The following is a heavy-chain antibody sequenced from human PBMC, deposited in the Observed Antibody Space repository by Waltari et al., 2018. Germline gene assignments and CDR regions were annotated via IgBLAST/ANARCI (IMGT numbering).Heavy chain of an antibody. D-gene: IGHD1-26*01. Sequence: QVQLVQSGAEVKKPGSSVKVSCKASGGTFSSYAISWVRQAPGQGREWMGGIIPIFGTANYAQKFQGRVTITTDETTSTAYMELSSLRSEDTAVYYCARGEAGGYTHDAFDIWGQGTMVTVSS. CDR1: GGTFSSYA. V-gene: IGHV1-69*05. CDR3: ARGEAGGYTHDAFDI. J-gene: IGHJ3*02. CDR2: IIPIFGTA.